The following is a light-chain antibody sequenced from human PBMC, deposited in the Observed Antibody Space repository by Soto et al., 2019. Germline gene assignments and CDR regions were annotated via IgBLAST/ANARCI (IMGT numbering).Light chain of an antibody. V-gene: IGKV1-39*01. J-gene: IGKJ4*01. CDR3: QQSYSTPLT. CDR2: AAS. CDR1: KSISMY. Sequence: DIQMTQSPSSLSASVGERVTILCLASKSISMYLNWYQQKPGKAPKLLIYAASSLQSGVPSRFSGSGSGTDFTLTISSLQPEDFATYYCQQSYSTPLTFGGGTKVDIK.